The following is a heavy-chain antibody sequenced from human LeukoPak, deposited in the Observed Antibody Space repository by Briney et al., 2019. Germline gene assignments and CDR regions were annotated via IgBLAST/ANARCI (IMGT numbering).Heavy chain of an antibody. Sequence: GGPLRLSCDASGFTFRGCSVLSVRQAPGKGVIWVAFISSDENNQYYADSVKGRLIISRGNSKNTLYLQVNSLRPEDTTVYYCARAIYTAIGPYSDYWGQGTLVTVSS. CDR2: ISSDENNQ. CDR3: ARAIYTAIGPYSDY. J-gene: IGHJ4*02. V-gene: IGHV3-30*04. D-gene: IGHD5-18*01. CDR1: GFTFRGCS.